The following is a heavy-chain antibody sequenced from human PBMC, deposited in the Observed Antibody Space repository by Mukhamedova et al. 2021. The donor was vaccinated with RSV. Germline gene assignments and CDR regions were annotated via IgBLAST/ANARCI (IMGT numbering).Heavy chain of an antibody. D-gene: IGHD2-21*02. Sequence: AEYMGGRFTISRDNSKNTLYLQMTSLRAEDTAVYYCARARCGGDCHGDYWGQGTLVTVSS. J-gene: IGHJ4*02. V-gene: IGHV3-30*01. CDR3: ARARCGGDCHGDY.